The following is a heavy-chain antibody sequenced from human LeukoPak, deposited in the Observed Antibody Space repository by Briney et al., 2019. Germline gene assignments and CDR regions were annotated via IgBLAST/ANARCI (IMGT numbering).Heavy chain of an antibody. J-gene: IGHJ4*02. CDR2: IYSGGST. CDR3: ARADSSGYQRQFDY. V-gene: IGHV3-53*01. CDR1: GFTVRSNY. Sequence: GGSLRLSCAASGFTVRSNYMSWVRQAPGKGLEWVSIIYSGGSTYYADSVKGRFTISRDISKNTLYLQMNSLRAEDTAVYYGARADSSGYQRQFDYWGQGTLVTVSS. D-gene: IGHD3-22*01.